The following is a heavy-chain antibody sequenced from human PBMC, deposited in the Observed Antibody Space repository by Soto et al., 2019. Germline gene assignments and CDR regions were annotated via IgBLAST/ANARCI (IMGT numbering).Heavy chain of an antibody. V-gene: IGHV1-18*01. CDR2: VSAYNGDT. J-gene: IGHJ4*02. D-gene: IGHD2-8*01. CDR1: GYTFTIYG. Sequence: ASVKVSCKASGYTFTIYGISWVRQAPGQGLEWMGWVSAYNGDTNYAQNFQGRVTMTTDTSTSTAYMDLRSLRSDDTATYSCARDRGYCANGVCFRYDYWGQGTLVTVSS. CDR3: ARDRGYCANGVCFRYDY.